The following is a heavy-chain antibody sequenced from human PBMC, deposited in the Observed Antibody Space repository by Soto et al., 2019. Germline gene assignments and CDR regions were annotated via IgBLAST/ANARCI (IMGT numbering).Heavy chain of an antibody. CDR2: IDSNGGT. Sequence: SETLSLTCTVSDDSSSSYKWSWIRQPPGRRLEWIGYIDSNGGTSYNPSLQSRVTISIDTSTKQFSLKLSSVTAADTAVYYCVRQGFGRLQGLVDVWGQGTTVTVSS. V-gene: IGHV4-59*08. CDR3: VRQGFGRLQGLVDV. CDR1: DDSSSSYK. J-gene: IGHJ6*02. D-gene: IGHD3-10*01.